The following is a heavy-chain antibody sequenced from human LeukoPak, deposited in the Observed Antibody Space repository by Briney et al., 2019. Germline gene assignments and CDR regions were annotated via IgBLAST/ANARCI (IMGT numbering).Heavy chain of an antibody. CDR2: NNHSGST. D-gene: IGHD1/OR15-1a*01. Sequence: SETLSLTSAVYGGSFSVYYWSWIRHPPEKGLECIGENNHSGSTNYNPPLKSRVTISVDTSKNQFSLKLSSVTAADTAVYYCARGRNWNTGGRFDPWGQGTLVTVSS. CDR1: GGSFSVYY. CDR3: ARGRNWNTGGRFDP. J-gene: IGHJ5*02. V-gene: IGHV4-34*01.